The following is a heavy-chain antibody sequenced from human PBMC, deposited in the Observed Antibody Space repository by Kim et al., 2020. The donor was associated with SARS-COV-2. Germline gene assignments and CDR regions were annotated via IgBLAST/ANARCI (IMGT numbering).Heavy chain of an antibody. V-gene: IGHV4-39*01. J-gene: IGHJ4*02. D-gene: IGHD4-17*01. Sequence: PSLKSRVTISVDTSKNQFSLKLSSVTAADTAVYYCASLTLDYGDYGHFDYWGQGTLVTVSS. CDR3: ASLTLDYGDYGHFDY.